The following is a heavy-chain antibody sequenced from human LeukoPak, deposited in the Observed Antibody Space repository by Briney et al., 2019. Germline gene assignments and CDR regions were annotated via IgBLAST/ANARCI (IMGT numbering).Heavy chain of an antibody. J-gene: IGHJ4*02. D-gene: IGHD6-13*01. CDR2: INHSGST. CDR1: GGSFSGYY. CDR3: ARESISSSSWYSTEYYFDY. Sequence: SETLSLTCAVYGGSFSGYYWSWIRQPPGKGREWIGEINHSGSTNYNPSLKSRVTISVDTSKNQFSLKLSSVTAADTAVYYCARESISSSSWYSTEYYFDYWGQGTLVTVSS. V-gene: IGHV4-34*01.